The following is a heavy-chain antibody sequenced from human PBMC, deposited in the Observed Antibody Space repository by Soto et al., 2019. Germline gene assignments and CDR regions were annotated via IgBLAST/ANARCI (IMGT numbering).Heavy chain of an antibody. CDR3: ARETSRDGYKSYWYFDL. V-gene: IGHV4-31*03. CDR1: GGSISSGGYY. CDR2: IYYSGST. J-gene: IGHJ2*01. Sequence: QVQLQESGPGLVKPSQTLSLTCTVSGGSISSGGYYWSWIRQHPGKGLEWIGYIYYSGSTYYNPSLNSRVTISVDTSKNQYSLKLSSVTAAETAVYYCARETSRDGYKSYWYFDLWGRGTLVTVSS. D-gene: IGHD5-12*01.